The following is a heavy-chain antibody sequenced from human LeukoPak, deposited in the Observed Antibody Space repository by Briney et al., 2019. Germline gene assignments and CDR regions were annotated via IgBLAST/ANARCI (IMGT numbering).Heavy chain of an antibody. CDR1: GGTFSSYA. CDR3: ARVFYYYDSSGYYDAFDI. V-gene: IGHV1-69*13. Sequence: SVKVSCKASGGTFSSYAISWVRQAPGQGLEWMGGIIPIFGTANYAQKFQGRVTITADESTSTAYMELSSLRSEDTAVYYCARVFYYYDSSGYYDAFDIWGQGTMVTVSS. CDR2: IIPIFGTA. D-gene: IGHD3-22*01. J-gene: IGHJ3*02.